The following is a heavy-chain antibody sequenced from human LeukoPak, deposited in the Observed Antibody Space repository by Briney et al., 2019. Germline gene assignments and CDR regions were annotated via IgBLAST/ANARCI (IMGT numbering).Heavy chain of an antibody. V-gene: IGHV3-21*01. Sequence: GGSLRLSCAASGFNFNIYGMNWVRQAPGKGLEWVSSISTESTNIYYTDSVKGRFTIARDNAKNSLYLQMNSLIPEDTAVYYCSRDGSGSGDVWGQGTLVTVSS. CDR3: SRDGSGSGDV. CDR1: GFNFNIYG. D-gene: IGHD2-21*02. CDR2: ISTESTNI. J-gene: IGHJ4*02.